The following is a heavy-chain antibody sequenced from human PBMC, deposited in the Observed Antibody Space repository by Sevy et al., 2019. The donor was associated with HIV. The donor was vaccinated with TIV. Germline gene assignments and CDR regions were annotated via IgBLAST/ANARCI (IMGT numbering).Heavy chain of an antibody. V-gene: IGHV3-53*01. CDR1: GVAISSNY. J-gene: IGHJ4*02. Sequence: GGSLRLSCVASGVAISSNYMSWVRQAPGKGLEWISAVYSGGSTYYADSVKGRFTISRDTSKNTVYLQMSSLRAEDTAVYYCARQYFHHSSGYFSLWGQGTLVTVSS. CDR3: ARQYFHHSSGYFSL. CDR2: VYSGGST. D-gene: IGHD3-22*01.